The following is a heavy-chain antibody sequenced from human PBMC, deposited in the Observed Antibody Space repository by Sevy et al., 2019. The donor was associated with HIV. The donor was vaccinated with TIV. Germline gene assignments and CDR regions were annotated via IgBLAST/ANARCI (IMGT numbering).Heavy chain of an antibody. J-gene: IGHJ4*02. V-gene: IGHV3-30*04. CDR1: GFTFSSYA. CDR3: ARDPIAVAAYYFDY. D-gene: IGHD6-19*01. CDR2: ISYDGSNK. Sequence: GGSLRLSCAASGFTFSSYAMHWVRQAPGKGLEWVAVISYDGSNKYYADSVKGRFPISRDNSKNTRYLQMNSLRAEDTAVYYCARDPIAVAAYYFDYWGQRTLVTVSS.